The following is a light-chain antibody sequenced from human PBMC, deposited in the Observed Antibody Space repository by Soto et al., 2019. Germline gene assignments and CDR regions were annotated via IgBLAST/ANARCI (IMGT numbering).Light chain of an antibody. V-gene: IGKV3-20*01. Sequence: ELVLTQSPVALSLSSGERATLSCRASQSVSSTLLTWYQQKPGQAPRLLIYGVSSRATGIPDRFSGSGSGTDFTFTISRVELEDFVVYFCQHYGDSSWTFGQGSRVEIK. CDR3: QHYGDSSWT. J-gene: IGKJ1*01. CDR1: QSVSSTL. CDR2: GVS.